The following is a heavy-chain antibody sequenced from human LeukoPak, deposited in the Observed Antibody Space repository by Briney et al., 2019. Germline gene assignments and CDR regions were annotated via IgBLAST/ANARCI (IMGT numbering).Heavy chain of an antibody. CDR2: ISAYNGNT. J-gene: IGHJ4*02. Sequence: ASVKVSCKASGYTFTSYGISWVRQAPGQGLEWMGWISAYNGNTNYAQKLQGRVTMTTDTSTSTAYMELRSLRSDDTAVYYCARGPLPGPEYYYDSSGWPFDYWGQGTLVTVSS. CDR3: ARGPLPGPEYYYDSSGWPFDY. CDR1: GYTFTSYG. D-gene: IGHD3-22*01. V-gene: IGHV1-18*01.